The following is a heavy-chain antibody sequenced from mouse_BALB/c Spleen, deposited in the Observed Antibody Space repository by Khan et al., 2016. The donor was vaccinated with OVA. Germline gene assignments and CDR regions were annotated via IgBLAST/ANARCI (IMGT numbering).Heavy chain of an antibody. CDR1: GYSITSNYA. Sequence: EVQLQESGPGLVKPSQSLSLTCTVTGYSITSNYAWSWIRQFPGNKLEWMGYISYSGSTNYNPSLKSRLSVTRDTSENQFFLQLNSVTTEDTATYYCARQNHYGYALDYWGRGTSVTVSS. V-gene: IGHV3-2*02. CDR3: ARQNHYGYALDY. J-gene: IGHJ4*01. CDR2: ISYSGST. D-gene: IGHD1-1*01.